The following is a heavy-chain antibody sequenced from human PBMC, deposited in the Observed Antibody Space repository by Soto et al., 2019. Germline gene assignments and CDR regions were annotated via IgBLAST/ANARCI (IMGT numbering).Heavy chain of an antibody. CDR1: GFAVSCYW. V-gene: IGHV3-74*01. Sequence: TEGALRLSCSASGFAVSCYWMHWVRQAPGKGLVWVSRINSDGSSTSYADSVKGRFTISRDNARNTLYLQMNSLRAEDTAVYYCAREGGLLEWLLLDSYYGMDVWGQGTTVTVSS. J-gene: IGHJ6*02. CDR3: AREGGLLEWLLLDSYYGMDV. D-gene: IGHD3-3*01. CDR2: INSDGSST.